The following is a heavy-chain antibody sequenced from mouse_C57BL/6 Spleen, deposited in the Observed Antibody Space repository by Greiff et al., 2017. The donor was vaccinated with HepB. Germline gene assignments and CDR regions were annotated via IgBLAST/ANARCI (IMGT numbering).Heavy chain of an antibody. CDR2: IYPGDGDT. Sequence: QVQLKESGPELVKPGASVKISCKASGYAFSSSWMNWVKQRPGKGLEWIGRIYPGDGDTNYNGKFKGKATLTADKSSSTAYMQLSSLTSEDSAVYFCARGPYYYGSRNWYFDVWGTGTTVTVSS. D-gene: IGHD1-1*01. CDR3: ARGPYYYGSRNWYFDV. J-gene: IGHJ1*03. CDR1: GYAFSSSW. V-gene: IGHV1-82*01.